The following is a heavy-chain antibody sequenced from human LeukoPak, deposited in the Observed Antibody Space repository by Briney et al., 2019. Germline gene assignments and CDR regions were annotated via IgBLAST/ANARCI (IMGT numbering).Heavy chain of an antibody. CDR3: AKGRTMVPFDY. D-gene: IGHD3-10*01. CDR2: ISGSGGTT. J-gene: IGHJ4*02. V-gene: IGHV3-23*01. Sequence: PSETLSLTCTVSGGSISSYYWSWIRQAPGKGLEWVSAISGSGGTTYYADSVKGRFTISRDNSKNTLFLQMNSLRAEDTAVYYCAKGRTMVPFDYWGQGSLVTVSS. CDR1: GGSISSYY.